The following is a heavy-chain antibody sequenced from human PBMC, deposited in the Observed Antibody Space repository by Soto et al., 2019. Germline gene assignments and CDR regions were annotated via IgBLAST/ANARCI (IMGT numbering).Heavy chain of an antibody. CDR1: GFSFVDHH. CDR2: ARNRANSYTT. V-gene: IGHV3-72*01. Sequence: GGSLRLSCAASGFSFVDHHMNWVRQAPGKGLEWVGRARNRANSYTTEDAATVRARFTISRDDSKNSLYLQMNSLRTDDTAVYYCVGESYYSLDYWGQGALVTVSS. CDR3: VGESYYSLDY. D-gene: IGHD3-16*01. J-gene: IGHJ4*02.